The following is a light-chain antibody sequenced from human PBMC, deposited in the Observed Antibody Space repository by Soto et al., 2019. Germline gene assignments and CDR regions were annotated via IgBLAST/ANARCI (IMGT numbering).Light chain of an antibody. V-gene: IGLV2-14*01. J-gene: IGLJ2*01. CDR1: SSDIGGHNY. Sequence: QSVLTQPASVSGSPGQSITVSCTGTSSDIGGHNYVSWDQQHPGKVPKLIIYEVSNRPSGVSNRFSGSKSGNTASLTVSGLQAEDEADYYCSSYTTSSTVVFGGGTKLTVL. CDR2: EVS. CDR3: SSYTTSSTVV.